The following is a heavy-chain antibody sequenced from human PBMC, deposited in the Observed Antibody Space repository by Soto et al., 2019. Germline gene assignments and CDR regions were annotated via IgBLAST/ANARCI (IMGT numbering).Heavy chain of an antibody. Sequence: SVKVSCKTSGYIFSSYTISWVRQAPGQGLEWMGRIIPILGIANYAQKFQGRVTITADKSTSTAYMELSSLRSEDTAVYYCAREETYYDILTGYYIDYWGQGTLVTVSS. V-gene: IGHV1-69*04. D-gene: IGHD3-9*01. CDR3: AREETYYDILTGYYIDY. CDR1: GYIFSSYT. CDR2: IIPILGIA. J-gene: IGHJ4*02.